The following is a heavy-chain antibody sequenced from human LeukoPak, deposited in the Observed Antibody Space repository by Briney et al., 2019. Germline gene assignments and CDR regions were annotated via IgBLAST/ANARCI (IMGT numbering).Heavy chain of an antibody. Sequence: GGSLRLSCAASGFTFSSYGMHWVRQAPGKGLEWVAVIWYDGSNKYYADSVKGRFTISRDNSKNTLYLQMNSLRAEDTAVYYCARARLAAAGPFDYWGQGTLVTVSS. V-gene: IGHV3-33*08. J-gene: IGHJ4*02. D-gene: IGHD6-13*01. CDR2: IWYDGSNK. CDR3: ARARLAAAGPFDY. CDR1: GFTFSSYG.